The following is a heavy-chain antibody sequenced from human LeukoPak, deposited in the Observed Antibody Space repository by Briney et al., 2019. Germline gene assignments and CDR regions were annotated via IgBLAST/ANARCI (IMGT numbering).Heavy chain of an antibody. CDR3: ARGSTYYYDSSGYPAGY. Sequence: GGSLRLSCAASGFTFSSYAMHWVRQAPGKGLEWVAVILYDGSNKYYADSVKGRFTISRDNSKNTLYLQMNSLRAEDTAVYYCARGSTYYYDSSGYPAGYWGQGTLVTVSS. V-gene: IGHV3-30*04. D-gene: IGHD3-22*01. CDR1: GFTFSSYA. J-gene: IGHJ4*02. CDR2: ILYDGSNK.